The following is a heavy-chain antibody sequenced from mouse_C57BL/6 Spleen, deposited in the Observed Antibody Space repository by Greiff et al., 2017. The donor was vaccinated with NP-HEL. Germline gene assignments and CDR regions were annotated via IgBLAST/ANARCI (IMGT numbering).Heavy chain of an antibody. J-gene: IGHJ2*01. CDR3: TRAVIATVVALFDD. Sequence: EVMLVESGEGLVKPGGSLKLSCAASGFTFSSYAMSWVRQTPEKRLEWVAYICSGGDYIYYADPVKGRFTISRDNARNTLYLQMSSLKSEDTAMYYCTRAVIATVVALFDDWGQGTTLTVSS. CDR2: ICSGGDYI. D-gene: IGHD1-1*01. V-gene: IGHV5-9-1*02. CDR1: GFTFSSYA.